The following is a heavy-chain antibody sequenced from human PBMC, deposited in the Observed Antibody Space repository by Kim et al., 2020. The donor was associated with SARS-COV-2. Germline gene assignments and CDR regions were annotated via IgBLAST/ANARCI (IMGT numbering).Heavy chain of an antibody. J-gene: IGHJ6*02. CDR3: ARDLGSSGWYRYYYGMDV. D-gene: IGHD6-19*01. CDR2: INSDGSST. CDR1: GFTFSSYW. V-gene: IGHV3-74*01. Sequence: GGSLRLSCAASGFTFSSYWMRWVRQAPGKGLVWVSRINSDGSSTSYADSVKGRFTISRDNAKNTLYLQMNSLRAEDTAVYYCARDLGSSGWYRYYYGMDVWGQGTTVTVSS.